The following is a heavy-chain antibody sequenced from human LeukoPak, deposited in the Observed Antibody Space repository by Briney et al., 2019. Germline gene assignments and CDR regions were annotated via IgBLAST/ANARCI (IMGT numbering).Heavy chain of an antibody. Sequence: SETLSLTCTVSGGSISSSSYYWGWIRQPPGKGLEWIGSIYYSGSTYYNPSLKSRVTISVDTSKNQFSLKLSSVTAADTAVYYCARVTSGSYGYYYYMDVWGKGTTVTVSS. CDR1: GGSISSSSYY. D-gene: IGHD1-26*01. V-gene: IGHV4-39*07. CDR2: IYYSGST. J-gene: IGHJ6*03. CDR3: ARVTSGSYGYYYYMDV.